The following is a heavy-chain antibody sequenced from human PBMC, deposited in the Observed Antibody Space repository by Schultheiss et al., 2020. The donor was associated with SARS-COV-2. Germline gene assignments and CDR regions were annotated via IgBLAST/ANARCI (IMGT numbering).Heavy chain of an antibody. D-gene: IGHD2-2*01. CDR2: IYYSGST. J-gene: IGHJ6*02. CDR1: GGSISSYY. CDR3: ARDRIVVVAAQYGMDV. Sequence: SETLSLTCTVSGGSISSYYWGWIRQPPGKGLEWIGYIYYSGSTNYNPSLKSRVTISVDTSKNQFSLMLRSVTAADTAIYYCARDRIVVVAAQYGMDVWGQGTTVTVSS. V-gene: IGHV4-59*01.